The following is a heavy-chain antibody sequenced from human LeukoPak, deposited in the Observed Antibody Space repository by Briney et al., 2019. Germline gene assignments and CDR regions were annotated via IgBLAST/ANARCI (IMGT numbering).Heavy chain of an antibody. Sequence: SETLSLTCTVSGGSISSYYWSWIRQPAGKGLEWIGRIYTSGSTKYNPSLKSRVTISVDTSKNQFSLKLSSVTAADTAVYYCARERTPYCTNGICYERFDAFDIWGQGTMVTVSS. CDR3: ARERTPYCTNGICYERFDAFDI. CDR1: GGSISSYY. J-gene: IGHJ3*02. V-gene: IGHV4-4*07. CDR2: IYTSGST. D-gene: IGHD2-8*01.